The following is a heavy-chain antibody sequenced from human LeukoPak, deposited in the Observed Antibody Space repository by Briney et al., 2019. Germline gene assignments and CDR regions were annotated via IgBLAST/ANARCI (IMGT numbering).Heavy chain of an antibody. CDR2: ISYDGSNK. J-gene: IGHJ3*02. CDR3: ARWESLRGSRIFDI. Sequence: GGSLRLSCAASGFTFSSYGMHWVRQAPGKGLEWVAAISYDGSNKYYEDSVKGRLAISRDNSKNTLYLQMNSLTAEDTAVYYCARWESLRGSRIFDIWGQGTMVTVSS. V-gene: IGHV3-30*03. CDR1: GFTFSSYG. D-gene: IGHD4-23*01.